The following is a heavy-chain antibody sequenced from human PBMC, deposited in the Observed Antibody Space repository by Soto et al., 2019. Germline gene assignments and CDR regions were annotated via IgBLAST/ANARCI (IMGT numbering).Heavy chain of an antibody. CDR2: ISGSGGST. V-gene: IGHV3-23*01. CDR3: AKGHTAMGPYFDY. J-gene: IGHJ4*02. CDR1: GFTFSSYA. Sequence: WWSLRLSCASSGFTFSSYAMSWVRQAPGKGLEWVSAISGSGGSTYYADSVKGRFTISRDNSKNTLYLQMNSLRAEDTAVYYCAKGHTAMGPYFDYWGQGTLVTVSS. D-gene: IGHD5-18*01.